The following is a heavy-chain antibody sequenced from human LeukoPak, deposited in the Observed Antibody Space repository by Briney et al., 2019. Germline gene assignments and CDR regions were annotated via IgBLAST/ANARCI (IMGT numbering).Heavy chain of an antibody. Sequence: GGSLRLSCAASGFTFSDYNMNWFRRAPGKGLEWVSYISDTSRATYYADSVEGRFTISRDNSKNTLFLQMNSLTAEDTAVYYCARLNGEATIFGYWGQGSLVTVSS. D-gene: IGHD5-12*01. CDR1: GFTFSDYN. J-gene: IGHJ4*02. CDR3: ARLNGEATIFGY. CDR2: ISDTSRAT. V-gene: IGHV3-48*01.